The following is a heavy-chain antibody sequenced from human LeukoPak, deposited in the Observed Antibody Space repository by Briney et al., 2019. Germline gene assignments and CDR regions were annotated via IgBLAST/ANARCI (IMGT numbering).Heavy chain of an antibody. V-gene: IGHV3-21*01. CDR1: GFTFSSYS. J-gene: IGHJ4*02. D-gene: IGHD4-17*01. Sequence: GGSLRLSCAASGFTFSSYSMTWVRQAPGKGLEWVSSISSSSSYIYYADSVKGRFTISRDNAKNSLYLQMNSLRAEDTAVYYCARDSRDYGDYVVDYWGQGTLVTVSS. CDR3: ARDSRDYGDYVVDY. CDR2: ISSSSSYI.